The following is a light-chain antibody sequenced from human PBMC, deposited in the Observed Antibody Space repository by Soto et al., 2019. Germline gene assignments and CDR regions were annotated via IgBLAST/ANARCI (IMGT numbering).Light chain of an antibody. V-gene: IGKV4-1*01. CDR3: QQYYSTLC. CDR1: QSVLYSSNNKNY. CDR2: WAS. Sequence: DIVMTQSPDSLAVSLGERATINCKSSQSVLYSSNNKNYLAWYQQKPGQPPKLLIYWASTRESGVPDRFSGSGSGTDFPLTISSLQAEDVAVYYCQQYYSTLCFSQGTKLEIK. J-gene: IGKJ2*03.